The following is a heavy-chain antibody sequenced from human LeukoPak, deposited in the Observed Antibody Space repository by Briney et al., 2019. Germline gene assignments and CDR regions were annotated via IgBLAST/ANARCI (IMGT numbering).Heavy chain of an antibody. J-gene: IGHJ4*02. Sequence: SETLSLTCTVSGGSISSSSYYWGWIRQPPGKGLEWIGSIYYSGSTYYNPSLKSRVTISVDASKNQFSLKLSSVTAADTAVYYCARGGGYFNYWGQGTLVTVSS. CDR1: GGSISSSSYY. D-gene: IGHD3-16*01. CDR2: IYYSGST. V-gene: IGHV4-39*07. CDR3: ARGGGYFNY.